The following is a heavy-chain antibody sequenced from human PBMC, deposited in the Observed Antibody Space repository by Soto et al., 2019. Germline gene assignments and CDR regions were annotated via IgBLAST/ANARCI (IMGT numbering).Heavy chain of an antibody. CDR2: FIPVYRTL. CDR3: ATGVIWIGYFTVDS. D-gene: IGHD3-3*01. V-gene: IGHV1-69*13. J-gene: IGHJ4*02. CDR1: GGSFGKSA. Sequence: SVNGSCKASGGSFGKSAINWVRQAPGQGLEWLGGFIPVYRTLNYAQKFQGRVTIIADESTGTAYMTLSSLASDDTAVYYCATGVIWIGYFTVDSWGQGTRVTVSS.